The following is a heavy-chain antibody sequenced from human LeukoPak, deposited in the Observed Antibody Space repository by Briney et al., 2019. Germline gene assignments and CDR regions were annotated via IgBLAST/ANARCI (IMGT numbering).Heavy chain of an antibody. V-gene: IGHV1-2*02. Sequence: GASVKVSCKASGYTFTGYYMHWVRQAPGQGLEWMGWINPNSGGTNYAQKFQGRVTMTRHTSISTAYMELSRLRSDDTAVYYCARMYYDILTGYLYYFDYWGQGTLVTVSS. J-gene: IGHJ4*02. CDR2: INPNSGGT. CDR3: ARMYYDILTGYLYYFDY. D-gene: IGHD3-9*01. CDR1: GYTFTGYY.